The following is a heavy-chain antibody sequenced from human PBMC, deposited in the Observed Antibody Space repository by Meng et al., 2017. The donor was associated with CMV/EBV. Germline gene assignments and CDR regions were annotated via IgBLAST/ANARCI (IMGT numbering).Heavy chain of an antibody. J-gene: IGHJ4*02. CDR1: GFTFSSYS. Sequence: VELGGGLVKPGGSLGLFCAASGFTFSSYSMNWGRQAPGKGLEWVSSISSSSSYIYYADSVKGRFTISRDNAKNSLYLQMNSLRAEDTAVYYCARTFTSGSYSNPDYWGQGTLVTVSS. CDR2: ISSSSSYI. CDR3: ARTFTSGSYSNPDY. D-gene: IGHD1-26*01. V-gene: IGHV3-21*01.